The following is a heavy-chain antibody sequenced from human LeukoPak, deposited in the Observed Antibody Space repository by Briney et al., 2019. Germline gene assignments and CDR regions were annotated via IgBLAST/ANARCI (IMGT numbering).Heavy chain of an antibody. CDR1: GYTFTSYD. CDR2: MNPNSGNT. D-gene: IGHD3-10*01. J-gene: IGHJ3*02. Sequence: ASVKVSCKASGYTFTSYDINWVRQATGQGLEWMGWMNPNSGNTGYAQKFQGRVTMTRNTSISTAYMELSSLRSEDTAVYYCARRLRSDSGRHDPFDIWGQGHSSPSLQ. CDR3: ARRLRSDSGRHDPFDI. V-gene: IGHV1-8*01.